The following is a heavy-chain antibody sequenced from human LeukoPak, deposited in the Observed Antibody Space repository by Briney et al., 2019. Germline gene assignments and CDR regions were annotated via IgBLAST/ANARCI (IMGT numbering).Heavy chain of an antibody. CDR2: IRSDGSNK. D-gene: IGHD3-10*01. Sequence: GGSLRLSCAASGFTFGSYGMHWVRQAPGKGLEWVTFIRSDGSNKYYADSVKGRFTISRDNSKNTLYLQMNSLRAEDTAVYYCAKDRRAGSYDYWGQGTLVTVSS. CDR3: AKDRRAGSYDY. J-gene: IGHJ4*02. V-gene: IGHV3-30*02. CDR1: GFTFGSYG.